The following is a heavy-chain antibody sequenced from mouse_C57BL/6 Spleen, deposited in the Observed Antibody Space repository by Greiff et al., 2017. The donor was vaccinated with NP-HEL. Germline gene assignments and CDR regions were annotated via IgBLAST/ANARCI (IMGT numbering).Heavy chain of an antibody. D-gene: IGHD2-1*01. V-gene: IGHV1-59*01. J-gene: IGHJ2*01. CDR3: ASYGNSDY. CDR1: GYTFTSYW. CDR2: IDPSDSYT. Sequence: QVHVKQPGAELVRPGTSVKLSCKASGYTFTSYWMHWVKQRPGQGLEWIGVIDPSDSYTNYNQKFKGKATLTVDTSSSTAYMQLSSLTSEDSAVYYCASYGNSDYWGQGTTLTVSS.